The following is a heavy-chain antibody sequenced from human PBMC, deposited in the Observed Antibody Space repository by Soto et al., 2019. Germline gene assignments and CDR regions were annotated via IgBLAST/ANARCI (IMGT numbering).Heavy chain of an antibody. D-gene: IGHD6-19*01. CDR2: TYYRSNWYT. CDR3: ARGSYYSGWV. Sequence: SQTLSLTCAISGDSVSSTSTAWSWIRQSPSRGLEWLGRTYYRSNWYTDYAVSVKSRVTISPDTSKNQFSLQLNSVTPEDTAVYYCARGSYYSGWVWGQGTLVTVSS. J-gene: IGHJ4*02. V-gene: IGHV6-1*01. CDR1: GDSVSSTSTA.